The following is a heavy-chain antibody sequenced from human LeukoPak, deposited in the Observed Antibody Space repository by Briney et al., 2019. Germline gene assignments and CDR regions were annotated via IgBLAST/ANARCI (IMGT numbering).Heavy chain of an antibody. CDR2: IIYSGGAT. J-gene: IGHJ4*02. D-gene: IGHD3-22*01. CDR3: AKDGLYYDGSEHVYYFDS. CDR1: GFTFSRSA. Sequence: PGGSLRLSCAASGFTFSRSAMTSVRQGPGTGLEFVASIIYSGGATYYADSVKGRFTISRDNSKNTLYLQMNSLRAEDTALYYCAKDGLYYDGSEHVYYFDSWGQGTLVTVSS. V-gene: IGHV3-23*01.